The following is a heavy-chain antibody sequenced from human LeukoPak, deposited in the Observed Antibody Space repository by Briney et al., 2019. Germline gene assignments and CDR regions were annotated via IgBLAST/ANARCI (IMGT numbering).Heavy chain of an antibody. CDR1: GGSISSGGYY. D-gene: IGHD2-15*01. Sequence: KTLETLSLTCTVSGGSISSGGYYWSWIRQHPGKGLEWIGYIYYSGSTYYNPSLKSRVTISVDTSKNQFSLKLSSVTAADTAVYYCARGIVVVVAADNWFDPWGQGTLVTVSS. CDR3: ARGIVVVVAADNWFDP. V-gene: IGHV4-31*03. CDR2: IYYSGST. J-gene: IGHJ5*02.